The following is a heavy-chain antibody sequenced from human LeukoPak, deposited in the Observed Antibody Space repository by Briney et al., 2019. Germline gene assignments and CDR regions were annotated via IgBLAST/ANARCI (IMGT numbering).Heavy chain of an antibody. Sequence: PGGSLRLSCAASGFTVSSNYMSWVRQAPGKGLEGVSVIYSGGSTYYADSVKGRFTISRHNSKNTLCLQMNRLRAEDTAVYYCARVGTYYDILTGPRADAFDIWGQGTMVTVSS. D-gene: IGHD3-9*01. CDR1: GFTVSSNY. CDR3: ARVGTYYDILTGPRADAFDI. J-gene: IGHJ3*02. CDR2: IYSGGST. V-gene: IGHV3-53*04.